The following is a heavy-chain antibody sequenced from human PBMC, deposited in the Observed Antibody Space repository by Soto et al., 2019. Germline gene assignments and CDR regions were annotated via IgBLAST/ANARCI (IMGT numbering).Heavy chain of an antibody. Sequence: QVQLVQSGAEVKEPGASVKVLCKASGYIFANYYMHWVRQAPVQGLEWMAIINPYGGSTNYAQNFQGRLTLTSDTSTSTVYMELSSLRSEDTAVYYCARDLLRADSWGQGTLVTVSS. J-gene: IGHJ4*02. CDR1: GYIFANYY. CDR2: INPYGGST. D-gene: IGHD2-8*01. CDR3: ARDLLRADS. V-gene: IGHV1-46*01.